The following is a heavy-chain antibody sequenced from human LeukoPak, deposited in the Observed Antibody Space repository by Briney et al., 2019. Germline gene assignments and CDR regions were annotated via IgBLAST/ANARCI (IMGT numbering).Heavy chain of an antibody. CDR3: ARDTIAVAGTPRGYYFDY. D-gene: IGHD6-19*01. V-gene: IGHV4-39*07. CDR1: GGSISSSSYY. Sequence: SETLSLTCTVSGGSISSSSYYWGWIRQPPGKGLEWIGSIYYSGSTYYTPSLKSRVTISVDTSKNQFSLKLSSVTAADTAVYYCARDTIAVAGTPRGYYFDYWGQGTLVTVSS. J-gene: IGHJ4*02. CDR2: IYYSGST.